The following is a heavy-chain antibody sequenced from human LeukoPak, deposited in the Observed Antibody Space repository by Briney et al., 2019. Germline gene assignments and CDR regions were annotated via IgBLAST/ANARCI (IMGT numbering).Heavy chain of an antibody. V-gene: IGHV3-23*01. D-gene: IGHD2-15*01. J-gene: IGHJ1*01. Sequence: QPGGSLRLSCAASGFTFSSYAMSWVRQAPGKGLEWVSAISGSGGSTYYADSVKGRFTISRDNSKSTLYLQMNSLRAEDTAVYYCAKVRGVAEYFQHWGQGTLVTVSS. CDR3: AKVRGVAEYFQH. CDR1: GFTFSSYA. CDR2: ISGSGGST.